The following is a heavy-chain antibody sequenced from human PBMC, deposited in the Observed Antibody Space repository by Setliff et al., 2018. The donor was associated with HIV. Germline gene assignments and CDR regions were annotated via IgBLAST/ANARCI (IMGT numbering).Heavy chain of an antibody. V-gene: IGHV1-8*01. Sequence: ASVKVSCKPSGHAFTNYDIHWMRRATGQGLEWMGWMNPNSGVSGYALKFHDRVTMTRDTSLTTAYMELSSLTSEDTAGYYGARGKGVGGVIITGGLDVWGQGTTVTVSS. CDR2: MNPNSGVS. CDR1: GHAFTNYD. CDR3: ARGKGVGGVIITGGLDV. D-gene: IGHD3-10*01. J-gene: IGHJ6*02.